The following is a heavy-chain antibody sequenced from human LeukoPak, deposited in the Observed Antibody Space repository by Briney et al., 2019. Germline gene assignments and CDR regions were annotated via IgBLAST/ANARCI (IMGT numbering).Heavy chain of an antibody. V-gene: IGHV3-30*01. CDR1: GFTFSSYA. CDR2: ISYDGSNK. CDR3: ARSPCGGDCYADY. Sequence: PGGSLRLSCAASGFTFSSYAMHWVRQAPGKGLEWVAVISYDGSNKYYADSVKGRFTISRDNSKNTLYLQMNSLRAEDTAVYYCARSPCGGDCYADYWGRGTLVTVSS. J-gene: IGHJ4*02. D-gene: IGHD2-21*02.